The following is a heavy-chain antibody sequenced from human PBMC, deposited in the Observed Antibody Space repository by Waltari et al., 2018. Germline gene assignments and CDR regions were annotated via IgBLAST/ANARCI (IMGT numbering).Heavy chain of an antibody. CDR2: IFTSGST. CDR1: GGSISSGSVY. CDR3: ARDEARYYDIMTGGGYYGLDV. Sequence: QVQLQESGPGLVRPSQTLSLTCTVSGGSISSGSVYWTWIRQPAGKGLEWVGQIFTSGSTKDNPSLKSRVSVSLDTSENQFSRRLSSVTAADTAVYYCARDEARYYDIMTGGGYYGLDVWGQGTTVTVSS. V-gene: IGHV4-61*02. D-gene: IGHD3-9*01. J-gene: IGHJ6*02.